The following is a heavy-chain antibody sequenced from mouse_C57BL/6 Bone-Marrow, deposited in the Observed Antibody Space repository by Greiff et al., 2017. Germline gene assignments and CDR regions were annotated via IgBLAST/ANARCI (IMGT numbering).Heavy chain of an antibody. CDR3: AREDDYDEGLAY. V-gene: IGHV5-4*01. CDR1: GFTFSSYA. D-gene: IGHD2-4*01. Sequence: EVQRVEPGGGLVKPGGSLKLSCAASGFTFSSYAMTWVRQTPEKSLEWVATISDGGSYTYYPDNVKGRFTLSKDNAKNNLYLQMSHLKSEDTAMYYCAREDDYDEGLAYWGQGTLVTVSA. J-gene: IGHJ3*01. CDR2: ISDGGSYT.